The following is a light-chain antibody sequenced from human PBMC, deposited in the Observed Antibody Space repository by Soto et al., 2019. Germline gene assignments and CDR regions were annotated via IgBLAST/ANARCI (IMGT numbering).Light chain of an antibody. Sequence: QSVLTQSSSASASLGSSVKLTCTLSSGHSSYIIAWHQQQPGKAPRYLMKLEGSGSYNKGSGVPDRFSGSSSGADRYLTISNLQSEDEADYYCETWGSNTHVFGTGTKLTVL. J-gene: IGLJ1*01. CDR1: SGHSSYI. CDR2: LEGSGSY. CDR3: ETWGSNTHV. V-gene: IGLV4-60*03.